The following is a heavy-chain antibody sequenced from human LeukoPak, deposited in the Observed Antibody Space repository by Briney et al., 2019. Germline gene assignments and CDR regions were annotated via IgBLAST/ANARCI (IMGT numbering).Heavy chain of an antibody. Sequence: PGGSLRLSCAASGFTFSSYAMSWVRQAPGKGLEWVAVISYDGSNKYYADSVKGRFTISRDNSKNTLYLQMNSLRAEDTAVYYCARDLAIAVAGLVGWFDPWGQGTLVTVSS. CDR3: ARDLAIAVAGLVGWFDP. J-gene: IGHJ5*02. V-gene: IGHV3-30*04. D-gene: IGHD6-19*01. CDR2: ISYDGSNK. CDR1: GFTFSSYA.